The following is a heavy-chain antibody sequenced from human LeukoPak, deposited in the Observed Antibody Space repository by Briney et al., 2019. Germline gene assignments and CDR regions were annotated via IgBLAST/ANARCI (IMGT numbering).Heavy chain of an antibody. V-gene: IGHV1-18*01. D-gene: IGHD3-10*01. CDR1: GYTFASYG. CDR3: ARDTALIITPGGPDY. CDR2: ISAYNDDT. Sequence: ASVKVSCKASGYTFASYGISWVRQAPGQGLEWMGWISAYNDDTRYAQHLQGRVTLTTDTSTGTAYVELRSLTSDDTALYYCARDTALIITPGGPDYWGQGTLVTVSS. J-gene: IGHJ4*02.